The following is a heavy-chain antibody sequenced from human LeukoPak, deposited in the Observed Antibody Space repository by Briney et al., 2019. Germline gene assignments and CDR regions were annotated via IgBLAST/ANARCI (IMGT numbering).Heavy chain of an antibody. CDR2: IKKVGSEK. J-gene: IGHJ4*02. CDR3: ARHLSGVTGYTYGRGIDY. CDR1: GFTFSSYC. D-gene: IGHD5-18*01. Sequence: TGGSLRLSCTASGFTFSSYCMSWVRQAPGKGLEWVANIKKVGSEKYSVDSVKGRFTISRDNAKTSLYLQMDSLRAEDTAVYYCARHLSGVTGYTYGRGIDYWGQGTLVTVSS. V-gene: IGHV3-7*01.